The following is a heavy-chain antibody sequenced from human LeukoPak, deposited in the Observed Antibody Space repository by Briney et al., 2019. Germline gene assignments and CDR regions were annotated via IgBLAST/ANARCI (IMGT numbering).Heavy chain of an antibody. CDR1: GFTFSNYA. Sequence: GGSLRLSCAASGFTFSNYAMHWVRQAPGKGPEWVAFISYDGSNKYYADSVKGRFTISRDNSKSTLYLQMSSLRDEDTAVYYCARDQYGLDVWGQGTTVTVSS. CDR3: ARDQYGLDV. CDR2: ISYDGSNK. V-gene: IGHV3-30-3*01. J-gene: IGHJ6*02.